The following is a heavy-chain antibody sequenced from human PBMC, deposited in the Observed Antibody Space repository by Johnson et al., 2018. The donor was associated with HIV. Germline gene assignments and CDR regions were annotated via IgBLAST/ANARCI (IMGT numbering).Heavy chain of an antibody. V-gene: IGHV3-48*04. D-gene: IGHD2-2*01. J-gene: IGHJ3*02. Sequence: VPLVESGGGVVQPAGSLRLSCAASGFTFSSYDMHWVRQAPGKGLEWVSYISSSRSTIYYADSVKGRFTISRDNAKNTLYLQMGSLRAEDMAVYYCARGLGSRSAFDIWGQGTMVTVSS. CDR2: ISSSRSTI. CDR3: ARGLGSRSAFDI. CDR1: GFTFSSYD.